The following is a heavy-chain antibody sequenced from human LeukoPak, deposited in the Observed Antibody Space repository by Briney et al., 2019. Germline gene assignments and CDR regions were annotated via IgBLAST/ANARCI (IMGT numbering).Heavy chain of an antibody. CDR1: GFTFSSYG. CDR3: ARAGEISSPGRYAPPYYYGMDV. Sequence: GGSLRLSCAASGFTFSSYGMHWVRQAPGKGLESVAVIWYDGSHKYYVDSVKGRFTISRDNSKNTLYLQMNSLRAEDTAVYYCARAGEISSPGRYAPPYYYGMDVWGQGTTVTVSS. J-gene: IGHJ6*02. CDR2: IWYDGSHK. D-gene: IGHD2-2*01. V-gene: IGHV3-33*01.